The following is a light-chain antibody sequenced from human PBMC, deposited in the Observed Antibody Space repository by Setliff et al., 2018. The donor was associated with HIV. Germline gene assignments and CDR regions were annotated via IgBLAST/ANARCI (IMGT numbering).Light chain of an antibody. CDR1: TSDVGNYNF. Sequence: QSVLAQPRSVSGSPGQSVTISCTGTTSDVGNYNFVSWYQHHPGKAPKLMIFDVNKRPSGAPDRFSGSKSGNTASLTFSGLQAEDEADYYCCSYAGSHTFVFGTGTKATVL. CDR2: DVN. J-gene: IGLJ1*01. V-gene: IGLV2-11*01. CDR3: CSYAGSHTFV.